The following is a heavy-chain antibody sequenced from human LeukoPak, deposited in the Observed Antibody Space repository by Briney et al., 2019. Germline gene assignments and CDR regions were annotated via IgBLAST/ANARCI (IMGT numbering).Heavy chain of an antibody. V-gene: IGHV1-46*01. CDR2: INPSGGST. CDR3: ARDRGITMVRGVIPKSGDAFDI. Sequence: ASVKVSCKASGYTFTSYYMHWVRQAPGQGLEWMGIINPSGGSTSYAQKFQGRVTMTRDTSTSTVYMELSRLRSEDTAVYYCARDRGITMVRGVIPKSGDAFDIWGQGTMVTVSS. CDR1: GYTFTSYY. D-gene: IGHD3-10*01. J-gene: IGHJ3*02.